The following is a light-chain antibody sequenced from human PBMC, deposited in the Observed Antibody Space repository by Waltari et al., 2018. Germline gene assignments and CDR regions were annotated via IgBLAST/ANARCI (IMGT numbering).Light chain of an antibody. V-gene: IGKV1-39*01. CDR3: QQTYSFTRT. Sequence: DIQMTQSPSSLSASVGDRVTITCRASQTISRYLNWYQQKQGKAPNLLIYAASSLQGGVPSRFSGSGSGRDFTLIITSLQPEDFATYYCQQTYSFTRTFGQGTKVEIK. CDR2: AAS. J-gene: IGKJ1*01. CDR1: QTISRY.